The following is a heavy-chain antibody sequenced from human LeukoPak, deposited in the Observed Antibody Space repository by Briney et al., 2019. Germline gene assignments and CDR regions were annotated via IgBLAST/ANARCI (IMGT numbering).Heavy chain of an antibody. V-gene: IGHV3-74*01. J-gene: IGHJ3*02. CDR3: VREGKATLEDAFDI. Sequence: QPGGSLRLSCEASGFTFSSNWMHWVRQAPGKGLVWVSRLSTDGSSTTYADSVKGRFTVSRDNAKKTLYLQMNSLRVDDTAVYYCVREGKATLEDAFDIWSQGTMVTVSS. D-gene: IGHD6-13*01. CDR2: LSTDGSST. CDR1: GFTFSSNW.